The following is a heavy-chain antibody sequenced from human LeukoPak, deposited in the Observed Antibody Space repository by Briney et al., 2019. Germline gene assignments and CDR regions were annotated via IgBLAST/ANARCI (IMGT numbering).Heavy chain of an antibody. CDR2: IIPIFGTA. Sequence: SVKVSCKASGGTFSSYAISWVRQAPGQGLEWMGGIIPIFGTANYAQKFQGRVTITADESTSTAYMELSSLRSEDTAVYYCARVSHELGYCSSTSCPYYFDYWGQGTLVTVSS. D-gene: IGHD2-2*01. CDR3: ARVSHELGYCSSTSCPYYFDY. V-gene: IGHV1-69*13. J-gene: IGHJ4*02. CDR1: GGTFSSYA.